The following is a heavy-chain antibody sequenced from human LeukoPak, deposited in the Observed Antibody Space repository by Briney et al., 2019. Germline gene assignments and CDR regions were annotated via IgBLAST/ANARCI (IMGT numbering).Heavy chain of an antibody. CDR3: GSGKSSDPDY. CDR1: GGSFSGYY. CDR2: INHSGST. D-gene: IGHD6-25*01. J-gene: IGHJ4*02. Sequence: SETLSLTCAVYGGSFSGYYWSWIRQPPGKGLEWIGEINHSGSTNYNPSLKSRVTISVDTSKNQFSLKLSSVTAADTAVYYCGSGKSSDPDYWGQGTLVTVSS. V-gene: IGHV4-34*01.